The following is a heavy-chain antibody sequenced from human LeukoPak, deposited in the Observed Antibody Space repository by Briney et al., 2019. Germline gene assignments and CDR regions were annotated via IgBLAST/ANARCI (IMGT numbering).Heavy chain of an antibody. J-gene: IGHJ4*02. Sequence: GGSLRLSCAASGFTFSSYAMHWVRQAPGKGLEYVSAISSSGGSTYYANSVKGRFTISRDNSKNTLYLQMGSLRAEDMAVYYCARGYCSSTSCYSLIDYWGQGTLVTVSS. V-gene: IGHV3-64*01. CDR3: ARGYCSSTSCYSLIDY. CDR2: ISSSGGST. CDR1: GFTFSSYA. D-gene: IGHD2-2*01.